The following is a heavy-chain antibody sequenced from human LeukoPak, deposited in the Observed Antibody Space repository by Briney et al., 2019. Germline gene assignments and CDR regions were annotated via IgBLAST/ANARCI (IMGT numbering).Heavy chain of an antibody. V-gene: IGHV4-30-2*01. Sequence: SQTLSLTCAVSGGSISSGGYSWSWIRQPQGKGLEWIGYIYHSGSTYYNPSLKSRVTISVDRSKNQFSLKLSSVTAADTAVYYCARATTVTTFDYWGQGTLVTVSS. J-gene: IGHJ4*02. CDR1: GGSISSGGYS. CDR3: ARATTVTTFDY. CDR2: IYHSGST. D-gene: IGHD4-17*01.